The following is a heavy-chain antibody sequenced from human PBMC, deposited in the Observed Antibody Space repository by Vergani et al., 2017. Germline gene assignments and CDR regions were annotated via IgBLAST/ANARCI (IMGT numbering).Heavy chain of an antibody. J-gene: IGHJ6*02. Sequence: QLQLQESGSGLVKPSQTLSLTCAVSGDSITNGGFSWNWIRQPPGKGPEWIGYIFPSGNSDYNPSLKNRVSISLDKSKNQFSLKLSSVTAADTAVYYCARDRGIVGATTGGMDVWGQGTTVTVSS. CDR3: ARDRGIVGATTGGMDV. D-gene: IGHD1-26*01. CDR2: IFPSGNS. CDR1: GDSITNGGFS. V-gene: IGHV4-30-2*01.